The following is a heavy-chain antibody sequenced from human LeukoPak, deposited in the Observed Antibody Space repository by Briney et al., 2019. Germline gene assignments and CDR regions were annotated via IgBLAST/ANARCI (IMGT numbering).Heavy chain of an antibody. V-gene: IGHV3-15*01. CDR3: TTTGGSTTRFVDY. J-gene: IGHJ4*02. CDR1: GFTFSNAW. D-gene: IGHD1-26*01. Sequence: GGSLRLSCAASGFTFSNAWMSWVRQAPGKGLEWVGRILSKTDGETTDYAAPVKGRFTISRDGSKDTLYLQMNSLKTEDTALYYCTTTGGSTTRFVDYWGQGALVTVSS. CDR2: ILSKTDGETT.